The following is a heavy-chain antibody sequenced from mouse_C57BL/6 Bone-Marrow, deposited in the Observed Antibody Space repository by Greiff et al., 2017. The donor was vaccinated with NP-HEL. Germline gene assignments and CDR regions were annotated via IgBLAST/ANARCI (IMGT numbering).Heavy chain of an antibody. V-gene: IGHV1-64*01. CDR3: ARRAYYSNYVLFDY. J-gene: IGHJ2*01. Sequence: QVQLKQPGAELVKPGASVKLSCKASGYTFTSYWMHWVKQRPGQGLEWIGMIHPNSGSTNYNEKFKSKATLTVDKSSSTAYMQLSSLTSEDSAVYYCARRAYYSNYVLFDYWGQGTTLTVSS. D-gene: IGHD2-5*01. CDR2: IHPNSGST. CDR1: GYTFTSYW.